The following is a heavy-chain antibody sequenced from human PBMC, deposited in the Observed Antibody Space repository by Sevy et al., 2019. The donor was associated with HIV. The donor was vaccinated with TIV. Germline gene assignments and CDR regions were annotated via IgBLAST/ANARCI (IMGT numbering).Heavy chain of an antibody. CDR3: TTGSAPPGTRY. CDR2: IRSKTDGGST. J-gene: IGHJ4*02. V-gene: IGHV3-15*01. D-gene: IGHD2-8*01. Sequence: GGSLRLSCAASGFTSSNAWMSWVRQAPGKGREWVGRIRSKTDGGSTDYAEPVKGRFTNSRNDSKNTLYLQMNSLKTDDTAVYYCTTGSAPPGTRYWGQGTLVTVSS. CDR1: GFTSSNAW.